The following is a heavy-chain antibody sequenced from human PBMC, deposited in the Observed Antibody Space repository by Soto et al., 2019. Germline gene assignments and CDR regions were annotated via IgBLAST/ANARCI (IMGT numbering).Heavy chain of an antibody. CDR2: IHYGGST. D-gene: IGHD6-13*01. Sequence: SETLSLTCTVSGGSISSYYWSWIRQPPGKGLEWIGYIHYGGSTNYNPSLRSRLTISVDKSKNQFSLRLTSVTAADTAVYYCASGSWSNYHGMGVWGQGTTVTVSS. V-gene: IGHV4-59*12. J-gene: IGHJ6*02. CDR3: ASGSWSNYHGMGV. CDR1: GGSISSYY.